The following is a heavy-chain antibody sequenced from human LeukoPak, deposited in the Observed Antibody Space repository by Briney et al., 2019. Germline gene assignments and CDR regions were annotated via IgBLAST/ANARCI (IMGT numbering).Heavy chain of an antibody. CDR1: GDSASRSDSY. Sequence: SETLSLTCTILGDSASRSDSYWDWIRHPPGKGLEWIGTIYYSARTYYSPSLKSRVPLSIAMSNNQFSLILSSVTAADTALYFCARRRYYDSSGYLEWGQGTLVTVSS. CDR2: IYYSART. V-gene: IGHV4-39*01. J-gene: IGHJ1*01. CDR3: ARRRYYDSSGYLE. D-gene: IGHD3-22*01.